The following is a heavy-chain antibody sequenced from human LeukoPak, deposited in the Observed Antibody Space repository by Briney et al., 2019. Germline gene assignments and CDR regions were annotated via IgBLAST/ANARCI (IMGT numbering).Heavy chain of an antibody. CDR1: GYSFTSYW. V-gene: IGHV5-51*01. D-gene: IGHD2-2*01. CDR2: IYRGDSDT. J-gene: IGHJ5*02. Sequence: GESLKISCKGSGYSFTSYWIGWVRQMPGKGLEWMGIIYRGDSDTRYSPSFQGQVTISADKSISTAYLQWRSLKASDTAMYYCASVPAAQSEVWFDPWGQGTLVTVSS. CDR3: ASVPAAQSEVWFDP.